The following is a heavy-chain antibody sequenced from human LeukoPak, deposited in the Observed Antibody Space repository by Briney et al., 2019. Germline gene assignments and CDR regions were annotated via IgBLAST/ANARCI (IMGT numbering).Heavy chain of an antibody. V-gene: IGHV4-59*08. CDR2: IYHTGTT. D-gene: IGHD1-26*01. CDR1: GVPLCPFY. J-gene: IGHJ1*01. Sequence: SETLSLTCTVSGVPLCPFYWTWIGQPPGQGLEWIRYIYHTGTTSYNPSLNSRVTISVETSKNQCSLRLNSVTAADTAIYYCARLDSGDHGNIPHWGQGTLVTVSS. CDR3: ARLDSGDHGNIPH.